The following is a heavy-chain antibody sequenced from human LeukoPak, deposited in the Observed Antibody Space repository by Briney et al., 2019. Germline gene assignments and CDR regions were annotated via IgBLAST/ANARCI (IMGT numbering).Heavy chain of an antibody. J-gene: IGHJ5*02. CDR1: GFTFSNYW. D-gene: IGHD3-10*01. Sequence: PGGSLRLSCAASGFTFSNYWMNWVRQAPGKGLEWVANIKQGGSEKYYVDSVKGRFTISRDNAKNSPYLQMNSLRAEDTAVYYGARDLPITMVRGVKQGWFDPWGQGTLVTVSS. CDR2: IKQGGSEK. CDR3: ARDLPITMVRGVKQGWFDP. V-gene: IGHV3-7*03.